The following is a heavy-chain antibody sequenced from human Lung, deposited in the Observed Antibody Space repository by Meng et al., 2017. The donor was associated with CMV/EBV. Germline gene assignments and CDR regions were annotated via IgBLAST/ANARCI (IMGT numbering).Heavy chain of an antibody. Sequence: HVQLQESGPGLVKLAEPLSLTCTVSGDSITSYYWSWIRQHAGKGLEWIGRISASGNTRYNPSLKSRVTMSVDTSKNQFSLKLSSVTAADTAVYYCARDFGSSWYPNWFDPWGQGTLVTVSS. CDR2: ISASGNT. V-gene: IGHV4-4*07. CDR1: GDSITSYY. J-gene: IGHJ5*02. D-gene: IGHD6-13*01. CDR3: ARDFGSSWYPNWFDP.